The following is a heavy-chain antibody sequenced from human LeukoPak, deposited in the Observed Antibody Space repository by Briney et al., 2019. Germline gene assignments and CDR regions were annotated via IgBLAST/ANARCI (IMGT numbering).Heavy chain of an antibody. CDR1: GYSFSSYW. J-gene: IGHJ4*02. CDR2: IDPRDSES. D-gene: IGHD3-22*01. V-gene: IGHV5-51*01. Sequence: PGESLKISCQGSGYSFSSYWIGWVRQMPGKGLEWMGIIDPRDSESRYSPSFEGQVTISADKSISTAYLQWRSLKASDTAMYYCARLTYYYNSSGYIADYWGQGTQVTVSS. CDR3: ARLTYYYNSSGYIADY.